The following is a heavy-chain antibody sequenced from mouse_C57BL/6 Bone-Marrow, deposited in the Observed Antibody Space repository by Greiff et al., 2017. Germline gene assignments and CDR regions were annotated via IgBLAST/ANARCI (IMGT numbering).Heavy chain of an antibody. D-gene: IGHD2-5*01. Sequence: VQLQQSGPELVKPGASVKISCKASGYSFTSYYIHWVKQRPGQGLEWIGWIYPGSGNTKYKEKFKGKATLTADTSSSTAYMQLSSLTSEDSAVYYCARSLSNSAWFAYWGQGTLVTVSA. V-gene: IGHV1-66*01. CDR1: GYSFTSYY. CDR2: IYPGSGNT. CDR3: ARSLSNSAWFAY. J-gene: IGHJ3*01.